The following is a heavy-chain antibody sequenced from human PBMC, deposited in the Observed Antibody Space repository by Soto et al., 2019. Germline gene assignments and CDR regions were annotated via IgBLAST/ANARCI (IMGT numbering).Heavy chain of an antibody. Sequence: SQTLSLTCAITGDSVSSNSAGWSWVRQSPSRGLEWLGRTYYRSKWYYEYAVSVRGRITINPDTSKNQYSLQLNSVTPEDTAVYFCARGEQYSGRIFDYWGQGTLVSVSS. CDR2: TYYRSKWYY. J-gene: IGHJ4*01. CDR3: ARGEQYSGRIFDY. D-gene: IGHD1-26*01. CDR1: GDSVSSNSAG. V-gene: IGHV6-1*01.